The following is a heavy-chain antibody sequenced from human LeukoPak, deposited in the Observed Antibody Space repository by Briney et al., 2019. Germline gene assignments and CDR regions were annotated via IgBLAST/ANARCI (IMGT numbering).Heavy chain of an antibody. CDR1: GFTFSSYE. CDR3: AKESGKFDY. CDR2: ISTSGSTI. V-gene: IGHV3-48*03. Sequence: PGGSLRLSCAASGFTFSSYEMNWVRQAPGKGLEWVSYISTSGSTIYYADSVKGRFSISRDNSKNSLYLQMNSLRSEDTAMYYCAKESGKFDYWGQGTLVAVSS. J-gene: IGHJ4*02.